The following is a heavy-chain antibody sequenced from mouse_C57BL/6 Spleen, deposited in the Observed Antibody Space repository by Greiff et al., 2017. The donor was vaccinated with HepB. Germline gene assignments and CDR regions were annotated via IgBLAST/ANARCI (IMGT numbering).Heavy chain of an antibody. D-gene: IGHD2-4*01. CDR3: ARSRSFYDYDGGGYYAMDY. CDR2: INPNYGTT. CDR1: GYSFTDYN. Sequence: VQLQQSGPELVKPGASVKISCKASGYSFTDYNMNWVKQSNGKSLEWIGVINPNYGTTSYNQKFKGKATLTVDQSSSTAYMQLNSLTSEDSAVYYWARSRSFYDYDGGGYYAMDYWGQGTSVTVAS. J-gene: IGHJ4*01. V-gene: IGHV1-39*01.